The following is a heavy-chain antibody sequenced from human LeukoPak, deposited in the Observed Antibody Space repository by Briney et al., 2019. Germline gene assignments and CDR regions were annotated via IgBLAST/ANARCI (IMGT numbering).Heavy chain of an antibody. D-gene: IGHD2-2*01. Sequence: SETLSLTCTVSGGTISSSNYYWGWIRQPPGKGLEWVGSIYYSGSTYYKPSLQSRVTISVDTSKNHFSLKLSSVTAADTAVYFCARDVVLLPAALNWFDPWGQGTLVTVSS. CDR3: ARDVVLLPAALNWFDP. CDR2: IYYSGST. CDR1: GGTISSSNYY. V-gene: IGHV4-39*07. J-gene: IGHJ5*02.